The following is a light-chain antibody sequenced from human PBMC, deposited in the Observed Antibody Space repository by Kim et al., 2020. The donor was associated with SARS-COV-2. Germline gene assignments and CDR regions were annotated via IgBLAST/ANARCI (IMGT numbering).Light chain of an antibody. Sequence: GKSITSSCTGTSNDIGLYNSVSWYQLHPGTAPKLLIYDVTKRPSGVSDRFAGSKSGNTASLSISGLQTEDESEYCCASYTSSNSLVFGGGTQLTVL. CDR3: ASYTSSNSLV. V-gene: IGLV2-14*03. CDR1: SNDIGLYNS. CDR2: DVT. J-gene: IGLJ3*02.